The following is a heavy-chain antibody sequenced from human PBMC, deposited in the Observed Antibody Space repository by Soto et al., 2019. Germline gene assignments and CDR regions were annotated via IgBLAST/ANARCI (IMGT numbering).Heavy chain of an antibody. Sequence: GGSLRLSCAASGFTFSSYGMHWVRQAPGKGLEWVAVISYDGSNKYYADSVKGRFTISRDNSKNTLYLQMNSLRAEDTAVYYCAKDRYTIFGVVKEYYFDYWGQGTLVTVSS. CDR1: GFTFSSYG. CDR2: ISYDGSNK. V-gene: IGHV3-30*18. J-gene: IGHJ4*02. CDR3: AKDRYTIFGVVKEYYFDY. D-gene: IGHD3-3*01.